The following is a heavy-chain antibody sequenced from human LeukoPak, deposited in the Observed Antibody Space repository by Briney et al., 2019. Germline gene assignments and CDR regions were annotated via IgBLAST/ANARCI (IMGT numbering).Heavy chain of an antibody. CDR3: AKDKDRSGYYYIDY. J-gene: IGHJ4*02. CDR2: MSYDGSIK. D-gene: IGHD3-22*01. Sequence: PGGSLRLSCAASGFTFSSYGMHCVRQAPGKGLEGVAVMSYDGSIKFYADSVRGRFTISRDNSKNTLYLQMNSLRAEDTALYYCAKDKDRSGYYYIDYWGQGTLVTVSS. CDR1: GFTFSSYG. V-gene: IGHV3-30*18.